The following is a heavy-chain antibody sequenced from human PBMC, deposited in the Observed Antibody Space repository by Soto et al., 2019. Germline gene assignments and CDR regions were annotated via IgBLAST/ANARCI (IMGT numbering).Heavy chain of an antibody. V-gene: IGHV4-31*03. CDR2: IYYSGST. J-gene: IGHJ4*02. Sequence: SETLSLTCTVSGGSISSGGYYWSWIRQHPGMGLEWIGYIYYSGSTYYNPSLKSRVTISVATSNNQFSLKLSSVTAADTAVYYCASGLGTEGAFDYWGQGTLVTVSS. CDR1: GGSISSGGYY. CDR3: ASGLGTEGAFDY. D-gene: IGHD7-27*01.